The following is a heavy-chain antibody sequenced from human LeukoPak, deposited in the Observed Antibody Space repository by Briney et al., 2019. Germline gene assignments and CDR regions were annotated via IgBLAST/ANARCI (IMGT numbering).Heavy chain of an antibody. CDR2: FDPEDGET. Sequence: GASVKVSCKVSGYTLTELSMHWVRQAPGKGLEWMGGFDPEDGETIYAQKFQGRGTMTEDTATDTAYMALSSLRSEDTAVYYCATTKTIDYGPSLRSFAEYFQHWGQGTLVTVSS. J-gene: IGHJ1*01. CDR3: ATTKTIDYGPSLRSFAEYFQH. D-gene: IGHD4-17*01. CDR1: GYTLTELS. V-gene: IGHV1-24*01.